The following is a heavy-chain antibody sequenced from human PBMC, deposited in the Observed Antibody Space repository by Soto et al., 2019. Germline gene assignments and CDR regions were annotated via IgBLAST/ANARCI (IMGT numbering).Heavy chain of an antibody. Sequence: ASVKVSCKASGYTFSSHGINWVRQAPGQGLEWMGWISGYNGNTKYVQKLQGRVTMTTDTSTNTAYMELRSLRSDDTAVYYCAGGGGRASEFRGRFESWGKGSMVAISS. J-gene: IGHJ4*02. CDR2: ISGYNGNT. CDR1: GYTFSSHG. CDR3: AGGGGRASEFRGRFES. D-gene: IGHD1-26*01. V-gene: IGHV1-18*04.